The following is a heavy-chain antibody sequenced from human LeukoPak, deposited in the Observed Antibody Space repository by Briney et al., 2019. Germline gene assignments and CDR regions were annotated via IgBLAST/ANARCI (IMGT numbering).Heavy chain of an antibody. J-gene: IGHJ6*03. CDR3: ARGPGGYSYGYWHYYYYYYMDV. Sequence: GGSLRLSCAASGFIFSNYAMHWVRQAPGKGLEWVAGISYDGGHKYYADSVKGRFTISRDTSKNTLYLQMNSLRAEDTAVYYCARGPGGYSYGYWHYYYYYYMDVWGKGTTVTVSS. V-gene: IGHV3-30*04. CDR1: GFIFSNYA. CDR2: ISYDGGHK. D-gene: IGHD5-18*01.